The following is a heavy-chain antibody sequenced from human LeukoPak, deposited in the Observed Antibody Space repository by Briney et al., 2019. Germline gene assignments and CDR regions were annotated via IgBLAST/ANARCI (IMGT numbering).Heavy chain of an antibody. CDR1: GGSISSYY. J-gene: IGHJ3*02. V-gene: IGHV4-59*08. CDR2: IYYSGST. D-gene: IGHD3-10*01. Sequence: SETLSLTCTVSGGSISSYYWSWIRQPPGKGLEWIGYIYYSGSTHYNPSLKSRVTISVDTSKNQFSLKLSSVTAADTAVYYCARTGYVYGSGSPAQDDAFDIWGQGTMVTVSS. CDR3: ARTGYVYGSGSPAQDDAFDI.